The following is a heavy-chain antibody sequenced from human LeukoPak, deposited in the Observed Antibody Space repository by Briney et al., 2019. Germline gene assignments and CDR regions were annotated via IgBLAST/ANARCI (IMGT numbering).Heavy chain of an antibody. Sequence: PSETLSLTCTVSGGSIDSYHWSWIRHPAGRGLEWIGRVYTSGSTNYNPSLKSRVTMSVDTSKNQFSLKLSSVTAADTAVYYCARRASSSWYRANNWFDPWGQGTLVTVSS. CDR1: GGSIDSYH. CDR2: VYTSGST. D-gene: IGHD6-13*01. J-gene: IGHJ5*02. V-gene: IGHV4-4*07. CDR3: ARRASSSWYRANNWFDP.